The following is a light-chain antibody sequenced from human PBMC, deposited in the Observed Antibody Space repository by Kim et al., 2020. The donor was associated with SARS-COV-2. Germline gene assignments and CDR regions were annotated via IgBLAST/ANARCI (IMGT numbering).Light chain of an antibody. CDR2: DNN. V-gene: IGLV1-51*01. J-gene: IGLJ7*01. Sequence: GQKVTISCSGSSSNMGNNYVSWYQQLPGTAPKVLIYDNNQRPSGIPDRFSGSKSGTSATLGITGLQTGDEADYYCGTWDSSLSAAVFGGGTQLTVL. CDR1: SSNMGNNY. CDR3: GTWDSSLSAAV.